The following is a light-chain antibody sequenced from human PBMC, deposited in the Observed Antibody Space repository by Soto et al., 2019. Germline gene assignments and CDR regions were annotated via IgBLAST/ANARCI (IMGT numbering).Light chain of an antibody. CDR2: STS. Sequence: EIVLTQSPGTLSLSPGERATLSCRASQSVSSSYLAWYQQKPGQAPRLLIYSTSSRATGIPDRFSGGGSGTDFTLTISRLEPEDFAVYYCQQYGSSPPITFGPGTKVDSK. CDR3: QQYGSSPPIT. CDR1: QSVSSSY. V-gene: IGKV3-20*01. J-gene: IGKJ3*01.